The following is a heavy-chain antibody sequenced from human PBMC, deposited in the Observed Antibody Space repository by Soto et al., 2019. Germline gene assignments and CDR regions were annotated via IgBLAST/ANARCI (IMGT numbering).Heavy chain of an antibody. J-gene: IGHJ4*02. CDR3: ARNGGIGPRHYFDY. D-gene: IGHD4-17*01. CDR2: IGTSGDSP. V-gene: IGHV3-23*01. CDR1: GFTFSSFV. Sequence: GGSLRLSCAASGFTFSSFVMSWVRQAPGKGLEWVSSIGTSGDSPYYADSVEGRFTIFRDNSKSTLYLQMDSLRADDTAVYYCARNGGIGPRHYFDYWGQGTLVTVSS.